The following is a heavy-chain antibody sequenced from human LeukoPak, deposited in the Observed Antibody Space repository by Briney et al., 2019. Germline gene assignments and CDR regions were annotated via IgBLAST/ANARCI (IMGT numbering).Heavy chain of an antibody. CDR2: INAGNGNT. Sequence: ASVKVSCKASGYTFTSYAMHWVRQAPGQRLEWMGWINAGNGNTKYSQEFQGRVTMTRDMSTSTVYMELSSLRSEDTAVYYCAREGSQSYWGQGTLVTVSS. V-gene: IGHV1-3*03. J-gene: IGHJ4*02. CDR1: GYTFTSYA. CDR3: AREGSQSY.